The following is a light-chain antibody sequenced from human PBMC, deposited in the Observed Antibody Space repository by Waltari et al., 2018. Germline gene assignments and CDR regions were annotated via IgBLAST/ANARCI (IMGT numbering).Light chain of an antibody. J-gene: IGLJ3*02. Sequence: SALTQPASVSGSPGQSITISCTGTSSDVGGYNFVSWYQQHPGKAPKLMIYDVNNRPSGVSNRFSGSKSGNTASLTISGLQAEDEADYFCSSYTISSTWVFGGGTNLTVL. CDR1: SSDVGGYNF. CDR3: SSYTISSTWV. CDR2: DVN. V-gene: IGLV2-14*03.